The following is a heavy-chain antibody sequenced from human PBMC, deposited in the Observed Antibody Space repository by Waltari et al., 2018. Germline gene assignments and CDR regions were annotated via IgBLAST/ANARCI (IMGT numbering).Heavy chain of an antibody. CDR3: ASTIMQRLDAFDM. CDR1: GYIFTGYY. V-gene: IGHV1-2*02. CDR2: INPNSGGT. Sequence: QVQLVQSGAEVKKPGASVKVSCKASGYIFTGYYIHWVRQAPGQGLEWMGWINPNSGGTNDAQKFQGRVTMTRDTSISTAYMELSRLRSDDTAVYYCASTIMQRLDAFDMWGQGTTVTVSS. D-gene: IGHD3-10*01. J-gene: IGHJ3*02.